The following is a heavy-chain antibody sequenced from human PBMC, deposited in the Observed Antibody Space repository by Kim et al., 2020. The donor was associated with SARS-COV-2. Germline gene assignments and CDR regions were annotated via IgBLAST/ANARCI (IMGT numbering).Heavy chain of an antibody. J-gene: IGHJ5*02. V-gene: IGHV3-53*01. CDR1: GFTVNANY. D-gene: IGHD5-18*01. Sequence: GGSLRLSCAASGFTVNANYMSWVRQAPGKGLEWVSLISSGGNANYAASVQGRFTISRDTSKNTLFLQMNSLRGEDTAVYYCARGGAPGYFRVPLNPWGQGTLVSVSS. CDR3: ARGGAPGYFRVPLNP. CDR2: ISSGGNA.